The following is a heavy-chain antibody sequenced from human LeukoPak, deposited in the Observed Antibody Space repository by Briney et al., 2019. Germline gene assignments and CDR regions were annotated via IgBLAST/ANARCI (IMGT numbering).Heavy chain of an antibody. D-gene: IGHD3-10*01. CDR1: GGSISRYY. CDR2: IYYSWIT. J-gene: IGHJ5*02. V-gene: IGHV4-59*01. Sequence: SDTLSLTCTVSGGSISRYYWSWLRQPPGKGVEWIGYIYYSWITNYNPSLKSRVTISVDPSKNQFSLKLSSVTAADTAVYYCARDTGQYAPGTPGFTRFDPWGQGALVTVSS. CDR3: ARDTGQYAPGTPGFTRFDP.